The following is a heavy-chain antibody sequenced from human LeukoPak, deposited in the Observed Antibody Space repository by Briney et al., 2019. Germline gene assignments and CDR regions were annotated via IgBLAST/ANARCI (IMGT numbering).Heavy chain of an antibody. Sequence: AGSLRLSCATSGFTFNNYNMNWVSQAPGRALEWVSSITSSGTYIFYADSVKGRFTISRDNAKNSLYLQMNSLGPEDTAVYYCARDPYSGNYGNSYYYYMDVWGKGTTVTISS. CDR2: ITSSGTYI. V-gene: IGHV3-21*01. J-gene: IGHJ6*03. CDR3: ARDPYSGNYGNSYYYYMDV. CDR1: GFTFNNYN. D-gene: IGHD1-26*01.